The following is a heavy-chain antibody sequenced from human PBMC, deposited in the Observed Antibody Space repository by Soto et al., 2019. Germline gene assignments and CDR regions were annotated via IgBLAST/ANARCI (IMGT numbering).Heavy chain of an antibody. V-gene: IGHV4-34*01. CDR3: ARGNVNGDYFDY. Sequence: SETLSLTCAVYGGSFSGYYWGWIRQPPGKGLEWIGEINHSGSTNYNPSLKSRVTISVDTSKNQFSLKLSSVTAADTAVYYCARGNVNGDYFDYWGQGTLVTVSS. D-gene: IGHD4-17*01. CDR2: INHSGST. CDR1: GGSFSGYY. J-gene: IGHJ4*02.